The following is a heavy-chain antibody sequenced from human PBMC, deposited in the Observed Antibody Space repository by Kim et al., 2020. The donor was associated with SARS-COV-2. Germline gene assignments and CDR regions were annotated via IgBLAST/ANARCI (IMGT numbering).Heavy chain of an antibody. CDR3: ARLVSYFPHQPKFDY. D-gene: IGHD1-26*01. Sequence: SETLSLTCTVSGGSISSYYWSWIRQPPGKGLEWIGYIYYSGSTNYNPSPKSRLTILVDTSNNQFSLKLSSVTAADNAAYYCARLVSYFPHQPKFDYWGQG. CDR2: IYYSGST. CDR1: GGSISSYY. J-gene: IGHJ4*02. V-gene: IGHV4-59*01.